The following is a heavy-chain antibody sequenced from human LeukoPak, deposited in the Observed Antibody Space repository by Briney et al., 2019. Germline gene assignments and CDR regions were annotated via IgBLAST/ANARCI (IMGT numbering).Heavy chain of an antibody. J-gene: IGHJ6*04. CDR2: INHSGST. CDR3: ARLGFGDV. D-gene: IGHD3-10*01. V-gene: IGHV4-38-2*02. Sequence: PSETLSLTCTVSGYSISSGYYWGWIRQPPGKGLEWIGEINHSGSTNYNPSLKSRVTISVDTSKNQFSLKLSSVTAADTAVYYCARLGFGDVWGKGTTVTISS. CDR1: GYSISSGYY.